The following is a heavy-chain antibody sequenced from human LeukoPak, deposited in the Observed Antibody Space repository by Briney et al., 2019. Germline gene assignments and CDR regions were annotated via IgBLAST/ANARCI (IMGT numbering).Heavy chain of an antibody. Sequence: GESLRLSCAASGFTFSSYEMNWVRQALGKGLEWVSAISGSGGSTYYADSVKGRFTISRDNSKNTLYLQMNSLRAEDTAVYYCAKDAVTTSRPYYYYGMDVWGQGTTVTVSS. V-gene: IGHV3-23*01. J-gene: IGHJ6*02. CDR1: GFTFSSYE. D-gene: IGHD4-17*01. CDR2: ISGSGGST. CDR3: AKDAVTTSRPYYYYGMDV.